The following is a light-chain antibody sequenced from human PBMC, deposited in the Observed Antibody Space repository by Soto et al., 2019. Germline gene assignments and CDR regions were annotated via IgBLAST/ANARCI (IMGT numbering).Light chain of an antibody. CDR1: QSVSSN. CDR3: QQYNNWPRAP. J-gene: IGKJ4*01. V-gene: IGKV3-15*01. CDR2: RTS. Sequence: EIVVTQSPATLSVSPGERATLSCRASQSVSSNLAWYQQKPGQAPRLLMFRTSSRATGFPARFSGSGSGTEFNLTISSLQSEDFGVYYCQQYNNWPRAPFGGGTKVDIK.